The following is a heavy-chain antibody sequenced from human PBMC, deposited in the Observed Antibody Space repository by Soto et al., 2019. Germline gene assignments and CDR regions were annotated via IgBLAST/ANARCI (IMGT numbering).Heavy chain of an antibody. CDR3: ARDWKGLAF. D-gene: IGHD1-1*01. V-gene: IGHV3-7*05. J-gene: IGHJ6*02. CDR2: IKQDGTEL. CDR1: GFTFGDYC. Sequence: EVQLVESGGGLVQPGGSLRLSCAASGFTFGDYCMTWVRQAPGKGLEWVANIKQDGTELYYVDSVRGRFNSYRDNAKDSRYLQMNSLRAEDTVVYDCARDWKGLAFWGQGTKVAVSS.